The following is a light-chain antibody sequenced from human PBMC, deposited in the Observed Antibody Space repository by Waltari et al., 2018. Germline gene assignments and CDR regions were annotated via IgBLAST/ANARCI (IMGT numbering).Light chain of an antibody. CDR3: LQSSQWPYA. CDR1: QGLVQSYGNIL. Sequence: DVVMTQSPLSLAVTLGQPASISCWSSQGLVQSYGNILLNWFHQRPGQSPRRLIYKVSNRESGVPDRFSGSGSGTDFTLKISRVEAEDVGIYYCLQSSQWPYAFGQGTKLEIK. CDR2: KVS. J-gene: IGKJ2*01. V-gene: IGKV2-30*02.